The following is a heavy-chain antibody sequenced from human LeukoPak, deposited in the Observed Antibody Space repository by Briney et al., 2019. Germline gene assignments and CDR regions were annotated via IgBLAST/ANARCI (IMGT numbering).Heavy chain of an antibody. CDR1: GFTFGDYY. J-gene: IGHJ6*03. CDR3: ARVGTPVYYYYMDV. V-gene: IGHV3-11*04. D-gene: IGHD1-1*01. Sequence: GGSLRLSCAASGFTFGDYYMSWIRQAPGKGLEWVSYISSSGGTIYYADSVKGRFTISRDNAKNSLYLQMNSLRAEDTAVYYCARVGTPVYYYYMDVWGKGTTVTVSS. CDR2: ISSSGGTI.